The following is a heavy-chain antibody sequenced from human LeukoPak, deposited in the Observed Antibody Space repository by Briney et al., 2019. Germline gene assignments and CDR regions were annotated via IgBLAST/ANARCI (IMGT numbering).Heavy chain of an antibody. Sequence: SETLSLTCTVSGGSISSGYYWSWIRQPPGKGLEWIGEINHSGSTNYNPSLKSRVTISVDTSKNQFSLKLSSVTAADTAVYYCARRPGRYYYDSSGYYYPFDYWGQGTLVTVSS. CDR1: GGSISSGYY. CDR2: INHSGST. V-gene: IGHV4-34*01. J-gene: IGHJ4*02. CDR3: ARRPGRYYYDSSGYYYPFDY. D-gene: IGHD3-22*01.